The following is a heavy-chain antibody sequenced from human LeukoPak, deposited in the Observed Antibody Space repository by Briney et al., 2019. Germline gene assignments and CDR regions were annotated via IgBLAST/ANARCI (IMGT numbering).Heavy chain of an antibody. CDR2: ISYDGSNK. J-gene: IGHJ6*02. CDR3: ARVSSSWPYYYYGMDV. Sequence: GGSLRLSCAASGFTFSSYAVHWVRQAPGKGLEWVAVISYDGSNKYYADSVKGRFTISRDNSKNTLYLQMNSLRAEDAAVYYCARVSSSWPYYYYGMDVWGQGTTVTVSS. CDR1: GFTFSSYA. D-gene: IGHD6-13*01. V-gene: IGHV3-30-3*01.